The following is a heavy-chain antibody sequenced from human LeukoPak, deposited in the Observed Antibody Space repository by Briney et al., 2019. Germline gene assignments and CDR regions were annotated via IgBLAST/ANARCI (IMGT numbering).Heavy chain of an antibody. V-gene: IGHV3-43D*03. CDR1: GFTFDDYA. Sequence: GGSLRLSCAASGFTFDDYAMHWVRQAPGEGLEWVSLISRDGGSTYYADSVKGRFTISRDNSKNSLYLQMNSLRAEDTALYYCAKDYGDYGSYYYYYMDVWGKGTTVTVSS. CDR3: AKDYGDYGSYYYYYMDV. D-gene: IGHD4-17*01. CDR2: ISRDGGST. J-gene: IGHJ6*03.